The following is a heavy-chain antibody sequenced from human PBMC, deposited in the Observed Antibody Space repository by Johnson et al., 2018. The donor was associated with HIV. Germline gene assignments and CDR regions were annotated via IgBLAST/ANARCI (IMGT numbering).Heavy chain of an antibody. V-gene: IGHV3-64*04. J-gene: IGHJ3*02. CDR1: GFTFSSYA. CDR3: TTKTTVVTLGFDI. Sequence: QVQLVESGGGLVQPGGSLRLSCAASGFTFSSYAMHWVRQAPGKGLEYVSAISSNGGTTDYAAPVKGRFTISRDDSKNTLYLQMNSLKTEDTAVYYCTTKTTVVTLGFDIWGQGTMVTVSS. CDR2: ISSNGGTT. D-gene: IGHD4-23*01.